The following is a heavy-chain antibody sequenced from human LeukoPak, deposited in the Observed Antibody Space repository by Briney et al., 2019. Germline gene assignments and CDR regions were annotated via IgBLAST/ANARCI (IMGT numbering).Heavy chain of an antibody. CDR1: GGSFSGYY. J-gene: IGHJ4*02. V-gene: IGHV4-34*01. CDR3: ARAAAGFDY. Sequence: SETLSLTCAVYGGSFSGYYWSWIRQPPGKGLEWIGEINHSGSTNYNPSLKSRITISVDTSKNQFSLKLSSVTAADTAVYYCARAAAGFDYWGQGTLVTVSS. D-gene: IGHD6-13*01. CDR2: INHSGST.